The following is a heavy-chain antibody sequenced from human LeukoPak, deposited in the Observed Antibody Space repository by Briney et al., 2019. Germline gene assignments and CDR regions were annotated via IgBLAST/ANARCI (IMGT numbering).Heavy chain of an antibody. D-gene: IGHD5-12*01. J-gene: IGHJ4*02. V-gene: IGHV3-23*01. CDR1: GFTFSSYA. CDR3: AKDQSGYDS. CDR2: ISGSGSST. Sequence: GGSLRLSCAASGFTFSSYAMSWVRQAPGKVLEWVSAISGSGSSTYYADSGKGRFTISRDKNTLYLQMNSLRAEDTAVYYCAKDQSGYDSWGQGTLVTVSS.